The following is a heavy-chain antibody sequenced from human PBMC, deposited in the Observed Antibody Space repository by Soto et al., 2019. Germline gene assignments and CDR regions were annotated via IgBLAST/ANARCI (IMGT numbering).Heavy chain of an antibody. D-gene: IGHD6-19*01. CDR1: GGSFSDFY. J-gene: IGHJ4*02. CDR2: INHSGNT. CDR3: GPRGAVADPRGY. V-gene: IGHV4-34*01. Sequence: QVQLQQWGAGLLKPSETLSLTCAVYGGSFSDFYWTWIRQLPGKGLEWIGEINHSGNTNYNPSLKSRVXXXVXXSKSQFSLTLRSVTAADTAVYYCGPRGAVADPRGYWGQGTLVTVSS.